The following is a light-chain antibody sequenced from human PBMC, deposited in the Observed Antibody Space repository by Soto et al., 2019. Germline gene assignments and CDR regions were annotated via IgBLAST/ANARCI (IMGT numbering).Light chain of an antibody. V-gene: IGKV3-20*01. J-gene: IGKJ1*01. CDR2: GAS. Sequence: ETVLTQSPGTLSLSPGERATLSCRASQTVSSSYLAWYQQKPGQAPRLLIYGASSRATGIPDRFSGSGSGTDLTLNISRLEHEDFAVYYCQQYCQQYGSSPPSWTFGQGTRVEIK. CDR3: QQYCQQYGSSPPSWT. CDR1: QTVSSSY.